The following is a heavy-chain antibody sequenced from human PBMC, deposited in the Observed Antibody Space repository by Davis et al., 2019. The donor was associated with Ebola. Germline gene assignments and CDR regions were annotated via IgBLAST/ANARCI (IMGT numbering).Heavy chain of an antibody. D-gene: IGHD3-10*01. Sequence: SVKVSCKASGGTFSSYTISWVRQAPGQGLEWMGRIIPILGIANYAQKFQGRVTITADKSTSTAYMELASLRSEDTAVYYCARNYGSGSWHGMDVWGQGTTVTVSS. V-gene: IGHV1-69*02. CDR3: ARNYGSGSWHGMDV. CDR1: GGTFSSYT. J-gene: IGHJ6*02. CDR2: IIPILGIA.